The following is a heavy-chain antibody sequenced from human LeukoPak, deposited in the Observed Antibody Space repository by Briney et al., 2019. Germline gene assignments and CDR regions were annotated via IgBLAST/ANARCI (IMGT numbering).Heavy chain of an antibody. V-gene: IGHV1-18*01. Sequence: GASVKVSCKPSGYSFTSYGISWVRQAPGQGIEWMGWISAFNLYTKYAQKVQGRVTMTADTTTDTAYMELRSLRSDDTAVYFCARRVADTSWYYFDSWGQGTLVTVSS. CDR1: GYSFTSYG. CDR3: ARRVADTSWYYFDS. D-gene: IGHD2-2*01. J-gene: IGHJ4*02. CDR2: ISAFNLYT.